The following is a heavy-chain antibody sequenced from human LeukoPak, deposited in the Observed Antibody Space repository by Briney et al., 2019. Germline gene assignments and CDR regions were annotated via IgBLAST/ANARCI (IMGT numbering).Heavy chain of an antibody. J-gene: IGHJ5*02. Sequence: PSETLSLTCAVYGGSFSGYYWSWIRQPPGKGLEWIGEINHSGSTNYNPSLKSRVTISVDTSKNQFSLKLSSVTAADTAVYYCARGKARGSSWNDASIWFDPWGQGTLVTVSS. CDR3: ARGKARGSSWNDASIWFDP. CDR1: GGSFSGYY. D-gene: IGHD1-1*01. V-gene: IGHV4-34*01. CDR2: INHSGST.